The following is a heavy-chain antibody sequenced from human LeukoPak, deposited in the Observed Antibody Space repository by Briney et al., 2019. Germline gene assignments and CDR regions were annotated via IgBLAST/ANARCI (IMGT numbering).Heavy chain of an antibody. CDR1: GYTVTSYY. CDR2: LNPSGGSS. V-gene: IGHV1-46*01. J-gene: IGHJ4*02. Sequence: ASVKVSCKASGYTVTSYYMHWVRQAPGQGLEWMGILNPSGGSSNYAQKFQGRVTITADESTSTAYMELSSLRSEDTAVYYCARESRRALDYWGQGTLVTVSS. CDR3: ARESRRALDY.